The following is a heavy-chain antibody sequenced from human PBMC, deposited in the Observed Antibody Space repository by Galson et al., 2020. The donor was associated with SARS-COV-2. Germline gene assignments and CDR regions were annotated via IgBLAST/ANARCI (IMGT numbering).Heavy chain of an antibody. D-gene: IGHD6-19*01. J-gene: IGHJ4*02. CDR1: GYSFTNYW. Sequence: GESLKISCQASGYSFTNYWIGWVRQVPGKGLEWIGIIYPDDSYTIYSPSFQGQVTISADKYISTAFLQWTSLKTADTAIYYCARHGASSGWFEGIDYWGQGYMVTVSS. V-gene: IGHV5-51*01. CDR3: ARHGASSGWFEGIDY. CDR2: IYPDDSYT.